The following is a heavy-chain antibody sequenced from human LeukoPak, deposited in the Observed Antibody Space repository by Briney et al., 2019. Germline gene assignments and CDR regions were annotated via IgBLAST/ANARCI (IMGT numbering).Heavy chain of an antibody. Sequence: GGSLRLSCAVSGFTVSSNSMSWVRQASGKGLEGVSIIYKGGTTYYADSVKGRFTISRDHSKNTVYVQMNSLRVEDTAVYFCARHDGGYGPFDYWGQGTPVTVSP. D-gene: IGHD5-12*01. CDR2: IYKGGTT. CDR3: ARHDGGYGPFDY. V-gene: IGHV3-53*01. J-gene: IGHJ4*02. CDR1: GFTVSSNS.